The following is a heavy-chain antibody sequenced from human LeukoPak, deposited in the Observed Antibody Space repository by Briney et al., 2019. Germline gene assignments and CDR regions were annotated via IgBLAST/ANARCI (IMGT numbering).Heavy chain of an antibody. J-gene: IGHJ6*02. D-gene: IGHD3-16*01. V-gene: IGHV4-59*08. CDR3: ARHSSMAYYYYDMDV. CDR2: IYYSGST. CDR1: GGSISSYY. Sequence: SETLSLTCTVSGGSISSYYWSWIRQPAGKGLEWIGYIYYSGSTNYNPSLKSRVTISVDTSKNQSSLKLSSVTAADTAVYYCARHSSMAYYYYDMDVWGQGTTVTVSS.